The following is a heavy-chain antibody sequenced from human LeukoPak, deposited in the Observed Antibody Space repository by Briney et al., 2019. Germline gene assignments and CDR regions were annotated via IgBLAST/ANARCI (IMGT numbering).Heavy chain of an antibody. CDR1: GGSFSGYY. J-gene: IGHJ5*02. CDR3: ARAPPRYCSSTSCYRRYNNWFDP. Sequence: PSETLSLTCAVYGGSFSGYYWSWIRQPPGKGLEWIGEINHSGSTNYNPSLKGRVTISVDTSKNQFSLKLSSVTAADTAVYYCARAPPRYCSSTSCYRRYNNWFDPWGQGTLATVSS. D-gene: IGHD2-2*01. CDR2: INHSGST. V-gene: IGHV4-34*01.